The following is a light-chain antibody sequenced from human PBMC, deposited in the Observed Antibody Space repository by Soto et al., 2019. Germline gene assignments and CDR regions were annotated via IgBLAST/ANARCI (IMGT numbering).Light chain of an antibody. J-gene: IGKJ3*01. V-gene: IGKV1-12*01. Sequence: DIQMTQSPSSVSASVGDRVTITCRASQRISIWLAWYQQKPGKAPKLLVYATSTLQSGVPSRFSGSGSGTDFTLTISSLQPEDVATYYCQQASSFPRTFGPGTKVDIK. CDR3: QQASSFPRT. CDR2: ATS. CDR1: QRISIW.